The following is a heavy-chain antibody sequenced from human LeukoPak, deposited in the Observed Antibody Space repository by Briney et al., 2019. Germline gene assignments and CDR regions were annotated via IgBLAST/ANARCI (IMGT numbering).Heavy chain of an antibody. CDR3: ARVGSAAATAGY. D-gene: IGHD6-25*01. V-gene: IGHV1-46*01. J-gene: IGHJ4*02. CDR2: INPRGGST. CDR1: GYTLTSYY. Sequence: GASVKVSCTASGYTLTSYYMHWMRQALGQGPEWMGIINPRGGSTDYAQKFQGRITMTSDTYTSTVYMELNSLRSDDTAVYFCARVGSAAATAGYWGQGTLVTVSS.